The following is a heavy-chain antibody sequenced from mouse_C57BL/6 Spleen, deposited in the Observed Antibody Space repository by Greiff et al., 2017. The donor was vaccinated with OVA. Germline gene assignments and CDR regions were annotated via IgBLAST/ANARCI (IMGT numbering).Heavy chain of an antibody. Sequence: EVQLVESGGGLVKPGGSLKLSCAASGFTFSSYAMSWVRQTPEKRLEWVATISDGGSYTYYPDNVKGRFTISRDNAKNNRYLQMSHLKSEDTAMYYCARDQGGTDDYWGQGTTLTVSS. J-gene: IGHJ2*01. D-gene: IGHD4-1*01. CDR3: ARDQGGTDDY. V-gene: IGHV5-4*01. CDR2: ISDGGSYT. CDR1: GFTFSSYA.